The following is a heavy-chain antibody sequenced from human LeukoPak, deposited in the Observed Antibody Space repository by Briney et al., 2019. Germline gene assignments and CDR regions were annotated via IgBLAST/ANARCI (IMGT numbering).Heavy chain of an antibody. CDR2: INPNSGGT. V-gene: IGHV1-2*06. CDR3: ARDQERYDFWSSYYPTVGYYYMDV. J-gene: IGHJ6*03. Sequence: ASVKVSCKASGYTFTGYYMHWVRQAPSQGLEWMGRINPNSGGTNYAQKFQGRVTMTRDTSISTAYMELSRLRSDDTAVYYCARDQERYDFWSSYYPTVGYYYMDVWGKGTTVTVSS. D-gene: IGHD3-3*01. CDR1: GYTFTGYY.